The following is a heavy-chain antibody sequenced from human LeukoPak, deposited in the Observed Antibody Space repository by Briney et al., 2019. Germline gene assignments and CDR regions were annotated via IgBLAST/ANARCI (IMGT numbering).Heavy chain of an antibody. J-gene: IGHJ6*02. Sequence: RASVKVSCKASGYTFTSYYMHWVRQAPGQGLEWMGIINPSGGSTSYAQKLQGRVTMTTDTSTSTAYMELRSLRSDDTAVYYCARGSVYNPIYYYYGMDVWGQGTTVTVSS. CDR3: ARGSVYNPIYYYYGMDV. D-gene: IGHD3-16*02. V-gene: IGHV1-46*01. CDR2: INPSGGST. CDR1: GYTFTSYY.